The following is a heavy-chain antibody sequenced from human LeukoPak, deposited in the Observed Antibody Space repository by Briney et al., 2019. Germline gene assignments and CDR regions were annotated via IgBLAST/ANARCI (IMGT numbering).Heavy chain of an antibody. CDR3: ARDSRGVFDI. CDR2: IKPDGDEK. V-gene: IGHV3-7*01. Sequence: GGSLRLSCADSGFTFSTYCMTWLRQTPGKGLEWVANIKPDGDEKYYVDSVKGRFTISRDNAKNSLYPQMNSLRAEDTAVFYCARDSRGVFDIWGEGTMVTVSS. CDR1: GFTFSTYC. D-gene: IGHD2-8*01. J-gene: IGHJ3*02.